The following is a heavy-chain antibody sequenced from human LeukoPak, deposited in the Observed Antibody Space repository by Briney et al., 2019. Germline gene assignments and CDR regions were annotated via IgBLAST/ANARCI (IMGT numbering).Heavy chain of an antibody. Sequence: GGSLRLSCAASGFTFSSYSMNWVRQAPGKGLEWVSSISSSSSYIYYADSVKGRFTISRDNSKNTLYLRMNSLRAEDTAVYYCAKAPVLYYDSADPYYFDYWGQGTLVTVSS. D-gene: IGHD3-22*01. CDR1: GFTFSSYS. CDR2: ISSSSSYI. CDR3: AKAPVLYYDSADPYYFDY. J-gene: IGHJ4*02. V-gene: IGHV3-21*01.